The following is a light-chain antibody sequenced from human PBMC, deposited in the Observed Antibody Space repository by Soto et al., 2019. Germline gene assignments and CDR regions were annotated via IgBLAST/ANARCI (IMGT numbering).Light chain of an antibody. J-gene: IGLJ2*01. Sequence: QTVVTQPPSASGTPGQRVTISCSGSSSNIGSHTVNWYQQLPGTAPKLLIYSNNQRPSGVPDRFSASKSGTSASLAISGLQSEDEADYFCAGWDDSLNGDVVFGGGTKLTVL. CDR3: AGWDDSLNGDVV. V-gene: IGLV1-44*01. CDR1: SSNIGSHT. CDR2: SNN.